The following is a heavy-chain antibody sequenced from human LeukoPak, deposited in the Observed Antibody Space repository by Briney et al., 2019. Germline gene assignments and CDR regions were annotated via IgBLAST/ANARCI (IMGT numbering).Heavy chain of an antibody. Sequence: PSETLSLTCTVSGGSISSYYWSWIRQPPGKGLEWIGYIYYSGSTYYNPSLKSRVTISVDTSKNQFSLKLSSVTAADTAVYYCARADTYYYDSSGYFDYWGQGTLVTVSS. D-gene: IGHD3-22*01. CDR2: IYYSGST. V-gene: IGHV4-59*08. J-gene: IGHJ4*02. CDR3: ARADTYYYDSSGYFDY. CDR1: GGSISSYY.